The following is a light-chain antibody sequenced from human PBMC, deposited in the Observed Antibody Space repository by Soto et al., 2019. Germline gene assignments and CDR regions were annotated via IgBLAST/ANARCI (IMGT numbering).Light chain of an antibody. J-gene: IGLJ3*02. Sequence: QSALTQPRSVSGSPGQSVTISCTGTSSDVGVYNYVSWYQQHPGKAPQLVIYDVIKRPSGVPYRFSGSKSGNTASLTISGLQAEDEADYYCCSYAGSSLWVFGGGTKLTVI. V-gene: IGLV2-11*01. CDR2: DVI. CDR1: SSDVGVYNY. CDR3: CSYAGSSLWV.